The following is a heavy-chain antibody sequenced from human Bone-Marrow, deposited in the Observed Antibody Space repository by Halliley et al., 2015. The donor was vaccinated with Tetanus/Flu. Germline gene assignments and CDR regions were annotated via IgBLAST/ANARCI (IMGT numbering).Heavy chain of an antibody. J-gene: IGHJ2*01. V-gene: IGHV1-69*14. CDR3: ARGDRRDGKIRVYWYFGL. CDR1: GGTFSSYV. CDR2: IVPVLRTA. D-gene: IGHD3-10*01. Sequence: QVQLVQSGAEVKKPGSSVKVSCKASGGTFSSYVITWVRQAPGQGLEWMGGIVPVLRTASYAQKFQDRVTITADKSRSTVYMKLSSLRSEDTAVYYCARGDRRDGKIRVYWYFGLWGRGTLVTVSS.